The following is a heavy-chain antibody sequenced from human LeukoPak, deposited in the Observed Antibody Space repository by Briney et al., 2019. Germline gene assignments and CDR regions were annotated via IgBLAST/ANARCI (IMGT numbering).Heavy chain of an antibody. CDR1: GGSISSSSYY. V-gene: IGHV4-39*01. CDR3: ARLTSMLLATIRGAFDI. Sequence: SETLSLTCTVSGGSISSSSYYWGWIRQPPGKGLEWIGSIYYSGSTYYNPSLKSRVTISVDTSKNQFSLKLSSVTAADTAVYYCARLTSMLLATIRGAFDIWGQGTMVTVSS. D-gene: IGHD2-8*01. CDR2: IYYSGST. J-gene: IGHJ3*02.